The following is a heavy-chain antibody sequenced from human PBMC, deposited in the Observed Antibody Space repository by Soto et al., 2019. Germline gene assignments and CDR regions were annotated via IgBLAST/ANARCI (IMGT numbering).Heavy chain of an antibody. Sequence: SETLSLTCAVSGGSISSGGYSWSWILQPPGKGLEWIGYIYHSGSTYYNPSLKSRVTISVDRSKNQFSLKLSSVTAADTAVYYCASLYYYDSTSDAFDIWGQGTMVTVSS. CDR3: ASLYYYDSTSDAFDI. CDR1: GGSISSGGYS. V-gene: IGHV4-30-2*01. D-gene: IGHD3-22*01. J-gene: IGHJ3*02. CDR2: IYHSGST.